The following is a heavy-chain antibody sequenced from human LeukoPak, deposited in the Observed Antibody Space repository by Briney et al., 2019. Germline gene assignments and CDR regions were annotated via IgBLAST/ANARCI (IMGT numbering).Heavy chain of an antibody. Sequence: PSETLSLTCTVSGGSISSGTYYWNWIRQPAGKGLEWIGRIYTSGSTNYNPSLKSRVTISVDTSKNQCSLKLSSVTAADTAVYYCARYEAVAGVFDFWGQGTLVTVSS. J-gene: IGHJ4*02. CDR2: IYTSGST. V-gene: IGHV4-61*02. D-gene: IGHD6-19*01. CDR1: GGSISSGTYY. CDR3: ARYEAVAGVFDF.